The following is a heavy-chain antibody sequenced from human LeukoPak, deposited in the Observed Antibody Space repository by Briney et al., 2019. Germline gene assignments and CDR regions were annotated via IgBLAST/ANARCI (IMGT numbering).Heavy chain of an antibody. J-gene: IGHJ4*02. Sequence: SETLSLTCTASGGSISSYYWSWIRQPPGKGLEWIGYIYYSGSTNYNPSLKSRVTISVDTSKNQFSLKLSSVTAADTAVYYCARAGGSGLIDYWGQGTLVTVSS. CDR2: IYYSGST. CDR1: GGSISSYY. D-gene: IGHD6-19*01. CDR3: ARAGGSGLIDY. V-gene: IGHV4-59*12.